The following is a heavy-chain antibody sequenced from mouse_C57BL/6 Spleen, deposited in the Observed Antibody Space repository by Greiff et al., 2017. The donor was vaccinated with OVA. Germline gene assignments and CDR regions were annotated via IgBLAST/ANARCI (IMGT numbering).Heavy chain of an antibody. CDR2: IHPNSGST. J-gene: IGHJ2*01. D-gene: IGHD2-4*01. CDR3: AGYDLASYFDY. CDR1: GYTFTSYW. V-gene: IGHV1-64*01. Sequence: QVQLQQSGAELVKPGASVKLSCKASGYTFTSYWMHWVKQRPGQGLEWIGMIHPNSGSTNYNEKFKSKATLTVDKSSSTAYMQLSSLTSEDSAVYYCAGYDLASYFDYWGQGTTLTVSS.